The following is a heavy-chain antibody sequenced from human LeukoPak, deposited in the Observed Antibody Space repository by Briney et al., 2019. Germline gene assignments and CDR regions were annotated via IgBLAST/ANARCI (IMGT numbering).Heavy chain of an antibody. J-gene: IGHJ4*02. CDR2: IYHSGST. Sequence: SETLSLTCTVSGYSISSGYYWGWIRQPPGKGLEWIGSIYHSGSTYYNPSLKSRVTISVDTSKNQFSLKLSSVTAADTAVYYCARADYSSGCEYWGQGILVTVSS. CDR3: ARADYSSGCEY. D-gene: IGHD6-19*01. CDR1: GYSISSGYY. V-gene: IGHV4-38-2*02.